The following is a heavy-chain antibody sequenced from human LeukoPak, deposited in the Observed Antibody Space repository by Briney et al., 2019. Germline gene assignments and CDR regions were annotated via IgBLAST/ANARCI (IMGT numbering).Heavy chain of an antibody. CDR2: IKQDGSEK. D-gene: IGHD3-10*01. Sequence: GGSLRLSCAASGFTFSSYWMSWVRQAPEKGLEWVANIKQDGSEKYYVDSVKGRFTISRDNAKNSLYLQMNSLRAEDTAVYYCARANYYGSGSYAPWFDPWGQGTLVTVSS. V-gene: IGHV3-7*01. J-gene: IGHJ5*02. CDR1: GFTFSSYW. CDR3: ARANYYGSGSYAPWFDP.